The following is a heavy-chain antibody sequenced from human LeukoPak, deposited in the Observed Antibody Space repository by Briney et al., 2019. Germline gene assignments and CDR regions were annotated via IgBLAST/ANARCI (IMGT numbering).Heavy chain of an antibody. V-gene: IGHV4-34*01. CDR3: ASGGYSYGRFGY. CDR1: GGSFSGYY. J-gene: IGHJ4*02. CDR2: INHSGST. D-gene: IGHD5-18*01. Sequence: PSETLSLTCAVYGGSFSGYYWSWIRQPPGKGLEWIGEINHSGSTNYNPSLKSRVTISVDTSKNQFSLKLSPVTAADTAVYYCASGGYSYGRFGYWGQGTLVTVSS.